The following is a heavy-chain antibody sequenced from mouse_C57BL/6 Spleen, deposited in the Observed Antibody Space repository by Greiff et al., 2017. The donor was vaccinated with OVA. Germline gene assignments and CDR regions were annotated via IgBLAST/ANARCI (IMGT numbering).Heavy chain of an antibody. V-gene: IGHV1-55*01. CDR2: IYPGSGST. J-gene: IGHJ4*01. D-gene: IGHD3-2*02. CDR1: GYTFTSYW. Sequence: VQLQQSGAELVKPGASVKMSCKASGYTFTSYWITWVKQRPGQGLEWIGDIYPGSGSTNYNEKFKSKATLTVDTSSSTAYMQLSSLTSEDSAVYYCARRGDSSGYGYYAMDYWGQGTSVTVSS. CDR3: ARRGDSSGYGYYAMDY.